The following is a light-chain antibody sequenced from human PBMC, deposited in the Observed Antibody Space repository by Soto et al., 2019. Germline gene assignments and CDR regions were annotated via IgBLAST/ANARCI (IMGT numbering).Light chain of an antibody. Sequence: QSVLTQPPSVSAAPGQKVTISCSGSSSNIGNNYVSWYQQLPGTAPKLLLYDNNKRPSGIPDRFSGSKSGTSATLGITGLQTGDEADYYCGTWDSSLSAVVFDGGTKLTVL. V-gene: IGLV1-51*01. CDR2: DNN. CDR3: GTWDSSLSAVV. CDR1: SSNIGNNY. J-gene: IGLJ2*01.